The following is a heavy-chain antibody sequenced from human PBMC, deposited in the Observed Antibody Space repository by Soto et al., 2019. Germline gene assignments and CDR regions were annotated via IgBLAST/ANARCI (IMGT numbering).Heavy chain of an antibody. CDR2: MNPNSGNT. Sequence: ASVKVSCKASGYTFTNYAMQWVRQAPGQGLEWMGWMNPNSGNTGYAQKFQGRVTMTRNTSISTAYMELSSLRSEDTAVYYCARGLTMVRGVIITFYYGMDVWGQGTTVTVSS. CDR3: ARGLTMVRGVIITFYYGMDV. V-gene: IGHV1-8*02. CDR1: GYTFTNYA. J-gene: IGHJ6*02. D-gene: IGHD3-10*01.